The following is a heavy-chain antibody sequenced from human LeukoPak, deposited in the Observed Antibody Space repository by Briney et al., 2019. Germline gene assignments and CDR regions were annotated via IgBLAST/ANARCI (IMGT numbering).Heavy chain of an antibody. Sequence: GSLRLSCAASGFTVSSNYMSWVRQAPGKGLEWVSVIYSGGITYYADSVKGRFTISRDNSKNTLYLLLNSLRVEDTAVYYCARGTPGTYYDFSRGYYYMDVWGKGTTVTVSS. V-gene: IGHV3-53*01. CDR1: GFTVSSNY. J-gene: IGHJ6*03. CDR3: ARGTPGTYYDFSRGYYYMDV. D-gene: IGHD3-3*01. CDR2: IYSGGIT.